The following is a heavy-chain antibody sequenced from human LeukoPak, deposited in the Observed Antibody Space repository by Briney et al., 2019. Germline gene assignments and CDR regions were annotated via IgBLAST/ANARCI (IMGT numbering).Heavy chain of an antibody. J-gene: IGHJ4*02. Sequence: PGGSLRLSCAAPGFTVSSNYMSCVRQAPGKGLEWVSVIYNGGSTYYADSVKGRFTISRDNSKNTLYLQMNSLRAEDTAVYYCARVPPNGAHFDYWGQGTLVTVSS. CDR2: IYNGGST. D-gene: IGHD4-17*01. CDR1: GFTVSSNY. CDR3: ARVPPNGAHFDY. V-gene: IGHV3-66*02.